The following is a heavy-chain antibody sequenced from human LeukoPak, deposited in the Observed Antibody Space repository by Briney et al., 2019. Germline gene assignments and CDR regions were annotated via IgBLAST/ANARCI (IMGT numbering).Heavy chain of an antibody. CDR2: IYYSGST. J-gene: IGHJ4*02. CDR1: GGSISSYY. CDR3: ARHEAKGSGSYYSNFDY. D-gene: IGHD3-10*01. V-gene: IGHV4-59*08. Sequence: SETLSLTCTVSGGSISSYYWTWIRQPPGKGLEWIGYIYYSGSTNSNPSLNSRVTISVDTSKNQFSLKLNSVTAADTPVYYCARHEAKGSGSYYSNFDYWGQGTLVTVSS.